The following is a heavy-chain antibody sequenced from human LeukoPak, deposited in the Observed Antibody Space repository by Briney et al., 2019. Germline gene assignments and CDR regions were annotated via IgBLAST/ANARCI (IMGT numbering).Heavy chain of an antibody. CDR2: IRYDGSHE. V-gene: IGHV3-30*02. D-gene: IGHD1-26*01. CDR3: AKPSGSCVDY. J-gene: IGHJ4*01. Sequence: PGXSLRLSCGASGFTFSTHDMHWVRQAPGKGLEGVAFIRYDGSHEYYADSVKGGVTIARDNSKNTLYIEMNRERKEETDVYYCAKPSGSCVDYWGQGTRVTVSS. CDR1: GFTFSTHD.